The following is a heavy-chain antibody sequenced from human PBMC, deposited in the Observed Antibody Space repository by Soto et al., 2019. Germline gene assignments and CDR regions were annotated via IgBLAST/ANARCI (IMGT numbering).Heavy chain of an antibody. CDR2: ISYDGTNK. CDR1: GFTFRTYG. V-gene: IGHV3-30*18. Sequence: QVQLVESGGGVVQPGRSLRLSCAASGFTFRTYGMHWVRQTPGKGLEWVALISYDGTNKYYEDSVKGRFTVSRDNSENTVYLQMNSLRADDTAIYFCAKQSMTHCTGGHCYIDYWGQGTLVTVSS. J-gene: IGHJ4*02. D-gene: IGHD2-8*02. CDR3: AKQSMTHCTGGHCYIDY.